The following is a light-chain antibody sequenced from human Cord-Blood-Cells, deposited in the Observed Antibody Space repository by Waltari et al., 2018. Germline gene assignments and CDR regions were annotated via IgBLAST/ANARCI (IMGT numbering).Light chain of an antibody. CDR2: KAS. CDR3: QQYNRYSPWT. J-gene: IGKJ1*01. Sequence: DIQMTQSPSTLSASVGDRVTITGRASQVISSWLAWYQQKPGKAPKLLIYKASSLESGVPSRFSGSGSGTEFTLTISSLQPDDFATYYCQQYNRYSPWTFGQGTKVEIK. V-gene: IGKV1-5*03. CDR1: QVISSW.